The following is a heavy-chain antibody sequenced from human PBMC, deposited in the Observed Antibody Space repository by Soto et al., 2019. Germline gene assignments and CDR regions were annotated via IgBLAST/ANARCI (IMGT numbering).Heavy chain of an antibody. Sequence: QVQLVQSGAEEKKPGASVKVSCKASGYTFTSYAMHWVRQAPGQRLEWMGWINAGNGNKKYLQKLQGRVTITRDTSASTAYMELSSLRSEDTAVYYCASESYGGEFDYWGQGTLVTVSS. J-gene: IGHJ4*02. D-gene: IGHD4-17*01. CDR1: GYTFTSYA. V-gene: IGHV1-3*05. CDR2: INAGNGNK. CDR3: ASESYGGEFDY.